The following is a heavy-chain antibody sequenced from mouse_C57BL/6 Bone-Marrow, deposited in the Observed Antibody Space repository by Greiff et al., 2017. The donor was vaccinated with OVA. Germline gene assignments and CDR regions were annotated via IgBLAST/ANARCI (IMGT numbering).Heavy chain of an antibody. CDR1: GYTFTSYW. D-gene: IGHD1-1*01. CDR2: IDPSDSYT. Sequence: VQLQQPGAELAKPGASVKLSCKASGYTFTSYWMQWVKQRPGQGLEWIGEIDPSDSYTNYTQKFKGKATLTVDTSSSTAYMQLSSLTSEDSAVDYCARRAYYYGSSLYWGQGTTLTVSS. J-gene: IGHJ2*01. CDR3: ARRAYYYGSSLY. V-gene: IGHV1-50*01.